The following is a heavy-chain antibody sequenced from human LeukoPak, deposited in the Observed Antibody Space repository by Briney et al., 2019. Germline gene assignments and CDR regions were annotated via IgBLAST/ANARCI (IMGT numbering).Heavy chain of an antibody. CDR2: ISGSGGST. J-gene: IGHJ4*02. CDR3: AKAVWGYYSVDY. Sequence: PGGSLRLSCAASGFNFSSYGMSWVRQAPGKGLECVSAISGSGGSTYYADSVKGRFTISRDNSKNTLYLQMNSLRAEDTAVYYCAKAVWGYYSVDYWGQGTLVTVSS. V-gene: IGHV3-23*01. D-gene: IGHD2-21*01. CDR1: GFNFSSYG.